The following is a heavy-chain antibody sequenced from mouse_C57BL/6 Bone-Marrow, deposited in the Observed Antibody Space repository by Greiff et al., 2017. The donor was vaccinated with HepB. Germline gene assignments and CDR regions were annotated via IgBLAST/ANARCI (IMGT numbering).Heavy chain of an antibody. Sequence: VQLQQSGAELARPGASVKMSCKASGYTFTSYTMHWVKQRPGQGLEWIGYINPSSGYTKYNQKFKDKATLTADKSSSTAYMQLSSLTSEDSAVYYCATSPPNWGDFDVWGTGTTVTVSS. CDR3: ATSPPNWGDFDV. V-gene: IGHV1-4*01. CDR2: INPSSGYT. D-gene: IGHD4-1*01. J-gene: IGHJ1*03. CDR1: GYTFTSYT.